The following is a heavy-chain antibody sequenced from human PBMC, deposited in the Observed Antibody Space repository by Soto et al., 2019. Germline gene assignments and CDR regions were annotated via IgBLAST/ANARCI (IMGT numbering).Heavy chain of an antibody. D-gene: IGHD2-2*01. CDR3: ARSYCRITTCYGDYYFDY. V-gene: IGHV4-59*01. CDR2: IYYSGIT. J-gene: IGHJ4*02. CDR1: GGSIRNYY. Sequence: SETLSLTCTVSGGSIRNYYWSWIRQPPGKGLEWIGYIYYSGITYYNPSLNSRVTISVDTSKNQLSMKLSSVTAADTAVYYCARSYCRITTCYGDYYFDYWGQGTLVTVSS.